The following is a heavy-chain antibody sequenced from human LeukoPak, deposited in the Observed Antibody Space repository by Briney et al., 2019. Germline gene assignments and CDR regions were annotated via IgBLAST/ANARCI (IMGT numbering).Heavy chain of an antibody. J-gene: IGHJ3*02. V-gene: IGHV3-30*02. CDR2: IRYDGSNK. D-gene: IGHD3-22*01. CDR1: GFTFSSYG. Sequence: GGSLRLSCAASGFTFSSYGMHWVRQAPGKGLEWVAFIRYDGSNKYYADSVKGRFTISRDNSKNTLYLQMNSLRAEDTAVYYCAKDYYYDSSGYYDDDAFDIWGQGTMVTVSS. CDR3: AKDYYYDSSGYYDDDAFDI.